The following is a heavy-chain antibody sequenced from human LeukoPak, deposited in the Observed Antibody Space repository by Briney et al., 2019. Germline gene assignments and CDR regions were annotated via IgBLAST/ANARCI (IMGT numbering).Heavy chain of an antibody. CDR1: GFTFSSYS. J-gene: IGHJ4*02. V-gene: IGHV3-21*01. CDR3: ARDRRSSTSLFDY. CDR2: ISSSSSYI. Sequence: GGSLRLSCAASGFTFSSYSMNWVRQAPGKGLEWVSSISSSSSYIYYADSVKGRLTISRDNAKNSLYLQMNSLRAEDTAVYYCARDRRSSTSLFDYWGQGTLVTVSS. D-gene: IGHD2-2*01.